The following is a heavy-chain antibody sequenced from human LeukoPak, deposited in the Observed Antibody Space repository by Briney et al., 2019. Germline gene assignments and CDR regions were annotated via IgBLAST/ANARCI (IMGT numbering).Heavy chain of an antibody. Sequence: ASVKVSCKASGGTFSSYAISWVRQAPGQGLEWMGGIIPIFGTANYAQKFQGRVTITADESTSTAYVELSSLRSEDTAVYYCASEAAAGLTRQHWGQGTLVTVSS. J-gene: IGHJ1*01. D-gene: IGHD6-13*01. CDR3: ASEAAAGLTRQH. CDR1: GGTFSSYA. CDR2: IIPIFGTA. V-gene: IGHV1-69*13.